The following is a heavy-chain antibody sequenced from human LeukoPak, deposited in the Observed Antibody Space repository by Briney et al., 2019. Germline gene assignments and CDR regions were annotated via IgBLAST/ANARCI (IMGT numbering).Heavy chain of an antibody. J-gene: IGHJ4*02. V-gene: IGHV4-4*09. Sequence: SETLSLTCTVSGGSISSYYWSWIRQPPGKGLEWIGYIYNSGSTNYNPSLKSRVTISVDTSKNQFSLKLSSVTAADTAVYYCARRYLSSAPFDYWGQGTLVTVSS. D-gene: IGHD3-22*01. CDR2: IYNSGST. CDR1: GGSISSYY. CDR3: ARRYLSSAPFDY.